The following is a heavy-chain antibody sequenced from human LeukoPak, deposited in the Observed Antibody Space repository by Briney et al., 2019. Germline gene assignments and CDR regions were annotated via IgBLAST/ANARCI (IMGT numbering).Heavy chain of an antibody. CDR2: IHYSGSS. CDR3: ARGAAATY. CDR1: GGSISTYY. J-gene: IGHJ4*02. Sequence: SETLSLTCAVSGGSISTYYWSWIRQPPGKGLEWTGYIHYSGSSNYNPSLKSRVTISLDTSKNQFSLKLSSVTAADTAVYYCARGAAATYWGQGTLVTVSS. D-gene: IGHD6-13*01. V-gene: IGHV4-59*01.